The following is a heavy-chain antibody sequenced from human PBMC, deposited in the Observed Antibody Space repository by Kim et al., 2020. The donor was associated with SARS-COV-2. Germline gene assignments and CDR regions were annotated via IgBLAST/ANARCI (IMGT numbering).Heavy chain of an antibody. V-gene: IGHV4-59*01. CDR2: ISDSGTT. CDR3: ARVVPAAYCSNGICYTYY. D-gene: IGHD2-8*01. CDR1: GGSISTFY. J-gene: IGHJ6*01. Sequence: SETLSLTCTVSGGSISTFYWSWIRQYPGKGLEWLGYISDSGTTEYNPSLKSRVTMSVDSSKKQFSLRLSSMTAADTAVYYCARVVPAAYCSNGICYTYY.